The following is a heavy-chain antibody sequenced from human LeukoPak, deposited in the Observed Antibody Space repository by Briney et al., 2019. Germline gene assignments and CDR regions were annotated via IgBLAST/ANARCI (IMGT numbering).Heavy chain of an antibody. CDR3: AKVVDSGSSDDY. CDR1: GFTLTDYH. CDR2: ISSSGGST. Sequence: GGSLRLSCEASGFTLTDYHMSWVRQAPGKGLEWVSAISSSGGSTYYADSVKGRFTISRDNSKNTLYLQMNSLRAEDTAVYYCAKVVDSGSSDDYWGQGTLVTVSS. D-gene: IGHD1-26*01. V-gene: IGHV3-23*01. J-gene: IGHJ4*02.